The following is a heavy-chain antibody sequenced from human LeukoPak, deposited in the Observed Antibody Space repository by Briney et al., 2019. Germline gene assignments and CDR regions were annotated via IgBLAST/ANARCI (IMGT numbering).Heavy chain of an antibody. D-gene: IGHD3-10*01. V-gene: IGHV1-2*02. Sequence: ASVKVSCKASGYTFTGYYMHWVRQAPGQGLEWMGWINPNSGGTNYAQKFQGRVTITRDTSISTAYMELSRLRSDDTAVYYCARDGRVLWFGELLYPDYWGQGTLVTVSS. CDR3: ARDGRVLWFGELLYPDY. CDR1: GYTFTGYY. J-gene: IGHJ4*02. CDR2: INPNSGGT.